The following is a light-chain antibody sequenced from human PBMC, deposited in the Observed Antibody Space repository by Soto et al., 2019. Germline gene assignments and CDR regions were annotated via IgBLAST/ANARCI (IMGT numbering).Light chain of an antibody. J-gene: IGKJ1*01. CDR3: HQYDTAPRT. CDR2: GAS. V-gene: IGKV3-20*01. Sequence: EIVMTQSPATLSVSPGERATLSCRASQSVSNNYLAWYQQKPGQAPRLLIYGASNRATGIPDRFSGSGSGTDFSLTISRLEPEDFAVYYCHQYDTAPRTFGQGTKVDI. CDR1: QSVSNNY.